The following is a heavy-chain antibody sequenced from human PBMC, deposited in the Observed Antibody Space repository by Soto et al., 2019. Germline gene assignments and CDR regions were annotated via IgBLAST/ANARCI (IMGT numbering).Heavy chain of an antibody. CDR2: INPSGGST. V-gene: IGHV1-46*01. Sequence: ASVKVSCKASGYTFTSYYMHWVRQAPGQGLEWMGIINPSGGSTSYAQKFQGRVTMTRDTSTSTVYMELSSLRSEDTAVYYCARDYYDSSGYYAPGTCFDYWGQGTLVTVSS. J-gene: IGHJ4*02. CDR3: ARDYYDSSGYYAPGTCFDY. CDR1: GYTFTSYY. D-gene: IGHD3-22*01.